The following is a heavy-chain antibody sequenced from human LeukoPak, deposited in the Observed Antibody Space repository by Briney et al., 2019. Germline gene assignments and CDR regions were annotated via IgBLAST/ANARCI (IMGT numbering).Heavy chain of an antibody. J-gene: IGHJ2*01. CDR3: ARATPSSHWYFDL. V-gene: IGHV3-7*01. CDR1: GVTFSGDL. CDR2: IKQDGSEK. Sequence: PGGSLRLSCAASGVTFSGDLMNWVGQAPGKGLEWVANIKQDGSEKYYVDSVKGRFTHSRDNAKNSLYLQMNSLRAEDTAVYYCARATPSSHWYFDLWGRGTLVTVSS.